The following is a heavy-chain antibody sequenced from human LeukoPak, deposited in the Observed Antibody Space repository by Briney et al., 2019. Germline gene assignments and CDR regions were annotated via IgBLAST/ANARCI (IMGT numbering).Heavy chain of an antibody. J-gene: IGHJ4*02. CDR1: GGTFSSYA. V-gene: IGHV1-69*04. Sequence: SVKVSCKASGGTFSSYAISWERQAPGQGLEWMGRIIPIFGIANYAQKFQGRVTITADKSTSTAYLELSSLRSEDTAVYYCARTFRRDGSYPFDYWGQGTLVTVSS. CDR3: ARTFRRDGSYPFDY. CDR2: IIPIFGIA. D-gene: IGHD1-26*01.